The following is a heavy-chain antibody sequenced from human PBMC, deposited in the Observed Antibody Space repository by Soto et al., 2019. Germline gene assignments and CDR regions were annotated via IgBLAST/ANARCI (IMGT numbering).Heavy chain of an antibody. CDR3: ARGVTGTTGIDY. Sequence: APVKVSCKASGYTFTSYDINWVRQATGQGLEWMGWMNPNSGNTGYAQKFQGRVTMTRNTSISTAYMELSSLRSEDTAVYYCARGVTGTTGIDYWGQGTLVTVSS. CDR1: GYTFTSYD. V-gene: IGHV1-8*01. CDR2: MNPNSGNT. J-gene: IGHJ4*02. D-gene: IGHD1-20*01.